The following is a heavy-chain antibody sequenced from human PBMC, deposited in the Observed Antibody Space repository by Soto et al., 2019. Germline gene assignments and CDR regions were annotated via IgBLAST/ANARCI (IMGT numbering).Heavy chain of an antibody. Sequence: GWSLRLACAASGFTFTNYWMHWVRQVPGKGLVWVSRINNDGSGTSYADSVKGRFTISRDNAKNTLSLQMNSLRAEDTAVYYCTTAFEYWGQGALVTVSS. J-gene: IGHJ4*02. V-gene: IGHV3-74*01. CDR3: TTAFEY. CDR2: INNDGSGT. CDR1: GFTFTNYW.